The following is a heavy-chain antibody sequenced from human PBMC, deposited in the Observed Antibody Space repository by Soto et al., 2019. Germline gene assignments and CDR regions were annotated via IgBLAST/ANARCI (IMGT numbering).Heavy chain of an antibody. V-gene: IGHV1-69*01. Sequence: QVQLVQSGAEVKKPGSSVKVSCKASGGTFSSYAISWVRQAPGQGLEWMGGIIPIFGTANYAQKFQGRVTITADESTGTAYKELSSLRSEDTAVYYCARDSPRPRAAAHWFDPWGQGTLVTVSS. CDR1: GGTFSSYA. D-gene: IGHD6-13*01. J-gene: IGHJ5*02. CDR3: ARDSPRPRAAAHWFDP. CDR2: IIPIFGTA.